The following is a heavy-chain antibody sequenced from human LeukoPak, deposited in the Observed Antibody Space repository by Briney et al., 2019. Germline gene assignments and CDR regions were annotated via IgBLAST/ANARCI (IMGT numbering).Heavy chain of an antibody. CDR3: AKEYTPSSPLGELDS. V-gene: IGHV3-30*02. D-gene: IGHD6-6*01. Sequence: GGSLRLSCAVSGFNFNSYAMHWVRQAPGKGVVGVAVIRHDEANSFYAHSVQGRFSISRDTYKKLLYLQMNSLRVEDTAVYYCAKEYTPSSPLGELDSWGQGTLVTVSS. J-gene: IGHJ4*02. CDR1: GFNFNSYA. CDR2: IRHDEANS.